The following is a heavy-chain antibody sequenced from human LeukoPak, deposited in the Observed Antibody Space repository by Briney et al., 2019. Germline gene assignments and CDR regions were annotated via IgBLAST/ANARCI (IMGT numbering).Heavy chain of an antibody. V-gene: IGHV4-59*08. CDR2: IYYSGST. J-gene: IGHJ4*02. D-gene: IGHD2-8*02. CDR1: GGSISSYY. CDR3: AIGTVIPFSIFDS. Sequence: SETLSLTCTVSGGSISSYYWSWIRQPPGKGLEWIGYIYYSGSTNYNPSLKSRVTISVDTSKNQFSLKLTSVTAADTAVYYCAIGTVIPFSIFDSWGQGVLVTVSS.